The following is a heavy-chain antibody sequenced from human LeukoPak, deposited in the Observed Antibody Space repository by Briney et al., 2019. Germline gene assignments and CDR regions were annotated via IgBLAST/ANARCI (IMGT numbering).Heavy chain of an antibody. D-gene: IGHD3-10*01. J-gene: IGHJ4*02. V-gene: IGHV3-23*01. CDR3: AKMSGRFGELSPFDY. CDR2: ISGSGGST. CDR1: GFTFSSYA. Sequence: GGSLRLSCAASGFTFSSYAMSWVRQAPGKGLEWVSAISGSGGSTYYADSVKGRFTISRDNSKNTLYLQMNSRRAEDTAVYYCAKMSGRFGELSPFDYWGQGTLVTVSS.